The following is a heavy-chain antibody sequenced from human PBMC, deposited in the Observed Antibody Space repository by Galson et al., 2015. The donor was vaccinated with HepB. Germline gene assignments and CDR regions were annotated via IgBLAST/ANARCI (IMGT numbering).Heavy chain of an antibody. Sequence: CAISGDSVSSNSATWNWIRQSPSRGLEWLGRTYYRSKWFTDYGVSVRSRVTIDPDTSMNQFSLQLNSVTPEDTAVYYCARVRVYYNILTGYKNYYYFDYWGQGTLVIVSS. CDR2: TYYRSKWFT. J-gene: IGHJ4*02. CDR1: GDSVSSNSAT. D-gene: IGHD3-9*01. V-gene: IGHV6-1*01. CDR3: ARVRVYYNILTGYKNYYYFDY.